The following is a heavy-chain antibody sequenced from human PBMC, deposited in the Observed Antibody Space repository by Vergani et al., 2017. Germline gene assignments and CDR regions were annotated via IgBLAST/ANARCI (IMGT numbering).Heavy chain of an antibody. D-gene: IGHD6-13*01. CDR2: IYYSGST. J-gene: IGHJ4*02. CDR3: ASKPTGTTWYSVKYYFDF. V-gene: IGHV4-30-4*08. Sequence: QVQLQESGPGLVKPSQTLSLTCSVSGGSISRNDYYWTWIRQPPGKGLEWLGYIYYSGSTYYNPSLKSRLTMSVDTSKNQFSLELSSETASDTAMYYCASKPTGTTWYSVKYYFDFWGQGTLVAVSS. CDR1: GGSISRNDYY.